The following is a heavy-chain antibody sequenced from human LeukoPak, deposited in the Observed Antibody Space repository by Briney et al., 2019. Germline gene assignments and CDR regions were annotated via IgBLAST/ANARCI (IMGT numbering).Heavy chain of an antibody. CDR3: SRHGHSTAYYGMDV. CDR1: GGSISSYY. D-gene: IGHD5-18*01. V-gene: IGHV4-59*08. J-gene: IGHJ6*02. CDR2: IYSSGST. Sequence: SETLSLTCKASGGSISSYYWSWIRQPPGKGLEWIGYIYSSGSTNYNPSLESRVTMSVDTSKNQFSLKLTSVTAADTAVYYCSRHGHSTAYYGMDVWGQGTTVTVSS.